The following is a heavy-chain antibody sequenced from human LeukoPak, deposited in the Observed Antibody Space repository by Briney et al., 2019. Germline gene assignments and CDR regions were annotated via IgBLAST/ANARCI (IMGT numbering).Heavy chain of an antibody. J-gene: IGHJ4*02. Sequence: GGSWRLSCQASGFTFASNAMSGVRQPPGKGLDWVSAIRGSGASTTYANSVKGRSTISRDNSKNTLYLQMNSLRVEDTDVYYCANYGPDWGGDFEHWGQGTLVTVSS. V-gene: IGHV3-23*01. D-gene: IGHD7-27*01. CDR2: IRGSGAST. CDR1: GFTFASNA. CDR3: ANYGPDWGGDFEH.